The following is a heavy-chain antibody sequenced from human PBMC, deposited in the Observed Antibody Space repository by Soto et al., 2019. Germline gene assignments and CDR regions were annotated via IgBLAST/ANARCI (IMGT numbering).Heavy chain of an antibody. J-gene: IGHJ4*02. CDR3: ARDFLAIMTMTTEQALDS. CDR1: GFTFSSYA. Sequence: QEQLVEPGGGVVQPGRSLRLSCEASGFTFSSYAMHWVRQAPGRGLEWVAVVSYDGSDKYYADSVKGRFTISRDNSKDTLYLQMINLRGEDAAVYYCARDFLAIMTMTTEQALDSWGQGTLVTVSS. CDR2: VSYDGSDK. D-gene: IGHD3-22*01. V-gene: IGHV3-30*04.